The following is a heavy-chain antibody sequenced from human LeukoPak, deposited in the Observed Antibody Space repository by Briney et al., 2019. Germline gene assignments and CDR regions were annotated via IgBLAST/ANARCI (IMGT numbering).Heavy chain of an antibody. CDR3: ARGILGYYDSSGHYLGY. D-gene: IGHD3-22*01. V-gene: IGHV1-18*01. Sequence: ASVKVSCKASGYTFTSYGISWVRQAPGQGLEWMGWISAYNGNTNYAQKLQGRVTMTTDTSTSTAYMELRSLRSDDTAVYYCARGILGYYDSSGHYLGYWGQGTLVTVSS. CDR1: GYTFTSYG. CDR2: ISAYNGNT. J-gene: IGHJ4*02.